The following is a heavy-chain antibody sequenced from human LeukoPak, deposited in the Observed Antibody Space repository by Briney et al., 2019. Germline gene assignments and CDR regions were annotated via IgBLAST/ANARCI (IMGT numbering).Heavy chain of an antibody. J-gene: IGHJ4*02. V-gene: IGHV3-23*01. CDR3: AKSHVSIATGTGRYFDY. D-gene: IGHD3-9*01. CDR1: GLTFSNSA. CDR2: ISVGSDVI. Sequence: QPGGSLRLSCAVSGLTFSNSAMSWVRQAPGKGLEWVSAISVGSDVIYYADSVKGRFAISRDNSKHTVYLQMDSLRAEDTAVYYCAKSHVSIATGTGRYFDYWGQGTLVTVSS.